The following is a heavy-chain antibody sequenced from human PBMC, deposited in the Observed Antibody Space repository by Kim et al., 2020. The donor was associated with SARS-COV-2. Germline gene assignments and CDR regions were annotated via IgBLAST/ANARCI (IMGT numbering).Heavy chain of an antibody. V-gene: IGHV3-30*01. J-gene: IGHJ4*02. Sequence: YYAATVQCRFTIARAKSKNTLYLQMNSLRAEDTAVFYCAREAYGDHFYDYWGQGTLVTVS. D-gene: IGHD4-17*01. CDR3: AREAYGDHFYDY.